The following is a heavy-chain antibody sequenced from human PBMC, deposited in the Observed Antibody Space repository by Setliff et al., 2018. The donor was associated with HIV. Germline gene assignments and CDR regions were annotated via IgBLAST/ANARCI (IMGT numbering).Heavy chain of an antibody. CDR1: GDSISSGSHY. CDR2: IYTGGNA. J-gene: IGHJ4*02. Sequence: SETLSLTCTVSGDSISSGSHYWSWIRQPAGKGLEWIGHIYTGGNANYNPSLQSRVTISVDPSKNQFSLMLGSMTAADMAVYYCARERLSRLGFDYWGQGTLVTVSS. V-gene: IGHV4-61*09. CDR3: ARERLSRLGFDY. D-gene: IGHD1-1*01.